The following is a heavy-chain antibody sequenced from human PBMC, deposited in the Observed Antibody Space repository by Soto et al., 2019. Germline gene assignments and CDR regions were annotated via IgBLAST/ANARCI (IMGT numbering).Heavy chain of an antibody. CDR3: ARSSGPYSDFDY. CDR2: INPNSGGT. D-gene: IGHD6-19*01. CDR1: GYSFTAYC. Sequence: QVHLVQSGAEVKRSGASVKVSCEASGYSFTAYCVHWVRQAPGQGLEWMGWINPNSGGTNYAQRHQGRVAMTTDNSTNTAYMELNSLKSDDTALYFCARSSGPYSDFDYWGQGTQVTVSS. V-gene: IGHV1-2*02. J-gene: IGHJ4*01.